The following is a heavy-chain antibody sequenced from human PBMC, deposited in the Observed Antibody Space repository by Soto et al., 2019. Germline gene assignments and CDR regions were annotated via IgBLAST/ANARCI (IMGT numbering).Heavy chain of an antibody. Sequence: SETLSLTCTFSGGSISIYYWSWIRQPPGKGLEWIGYIYYSGSTNYNPSLKSRVTISVDTSKNQFSLKLSSVTAADTAVYYCARDQDYFDYWGQGTLVTVS. J-gene: IGHJ4*02. CDR1: GGSISIYY. CDR3: ARDQDYFDY. CDR2: IYYSGST. V-gene: IGHV4-59*01.